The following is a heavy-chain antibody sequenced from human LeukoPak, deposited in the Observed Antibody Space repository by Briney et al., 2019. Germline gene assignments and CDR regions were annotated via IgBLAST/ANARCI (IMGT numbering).Heavy chain of an antibody. D-gene: IGHD5-18*01. CDR3: ANGGQVWCY. CDR2: IGSDGSST. Sequence: EPGGPLRLSRAASGFSFSTSIMTWVRQAPGKGLEWVSAIGSDGSSTHYADSVKGRFIISRDNSKNTLYLQMNSLRAEDTALYYCANGGQVWCYWGQGTLVTVSS. V-gene: IGHV3-23*01. J-gene: IGHJ4*02. CDR1: GFSFSTSI.